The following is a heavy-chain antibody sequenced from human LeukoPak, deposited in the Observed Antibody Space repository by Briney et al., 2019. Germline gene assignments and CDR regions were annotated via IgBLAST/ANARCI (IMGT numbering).Heavy chain of an antibody. CDR1: GYTFTSYG. V-gene: IGHV1-18*01. CDR2: LTAHNGKT. J-gene: IGHJ3*01. D-gene: IGHD6-13*01. Sequence: ASVKVSCKASGYTFTSYGISWVRQAPGQGLEWMARLTAHNGKTNYAQKVQGRVTLTTDTSTSTAYMELRSLRSDDTAVYYCARQSYRVAAAGDDALDFWGQGTMVTVSS. CDR3: ARQSYRVAAAGDDALDF.